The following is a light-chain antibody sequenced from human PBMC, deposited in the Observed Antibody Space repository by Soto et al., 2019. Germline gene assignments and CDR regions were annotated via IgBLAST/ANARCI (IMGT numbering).Light chain of an antibody. CDR3: CSYAGTFSYV. J-gene: IGLJ1*01. V-gene: IGLV2-11*01. CDR2: DVS. Sequence: QSALTQARSVSGSPGQSVTISCTGTTSDVGGYNYVSWYQQHPGKAPKLMIYDVSKRPSGVPDRFSGSKSGNTASLTISGLLAEDEADYYCCSYAGTFSYVFRTGTKVPVL. CDR1: TSDVGGYNY.